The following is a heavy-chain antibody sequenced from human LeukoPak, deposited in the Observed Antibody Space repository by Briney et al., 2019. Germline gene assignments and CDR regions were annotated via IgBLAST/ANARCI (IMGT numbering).Heavy chain of an antibody. CDR1: GGTFSSYA. V-gene: IGHV1-69*13. D-gene: IGHD6-13*01. CDR2: IIPIFGTA. CDR3: ATSPVVAAAAPFDY. Sequence: ASVKVSCKASGGTFSSYAISWVRQAPGQGLEWMGGIIPIFGTANYAQKLQGRVTITADESTSTAYMELSSLRSEDTAVYYCATSPVVAAAAPFDYWGQGTLVTVSS. J-gene: IGHJ4*02.